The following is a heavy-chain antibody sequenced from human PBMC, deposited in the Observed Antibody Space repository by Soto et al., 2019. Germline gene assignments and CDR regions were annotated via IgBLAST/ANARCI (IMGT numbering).Heavy chain of an antibody. CDR2: ILYSGTT. D-gene: IGHD4-17*01. CDR1: GGAISSSSYF. J-gene: IGHJ4*02. Sequence: QLRLQESGPGLLRPSETLSLTCNVSGGAISSSSYFWGWVRQPPGKTLEWIGHILYSGTTHYNESLKSRVTISVDTFKNQFSLRLNSVTPADTAVYYCARGGGYYGVLFDYWGQGTLVPVSS. V-gene: IGHV4-39*02. CDR3: ARGGGYYGVLFDY.